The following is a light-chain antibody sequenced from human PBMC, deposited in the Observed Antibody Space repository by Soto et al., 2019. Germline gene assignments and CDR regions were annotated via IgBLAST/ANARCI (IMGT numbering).Light chain of an antibody. CDR3: QQRSNLTSS. V-gene: IGKV3-11*01. CDR2: DAS. Sequence: EIVLTQSPATLSLSPGERAALSCRASQSVSSYLAWYQQKPGQAPRLLIYDASKRATGIPARFSGSGSGTGFALTIISLESKDFAVYFSQQRSNLTSSFGVGAKVQI. J-gene: IGKJ4*01. CDR1: QSVSSY.